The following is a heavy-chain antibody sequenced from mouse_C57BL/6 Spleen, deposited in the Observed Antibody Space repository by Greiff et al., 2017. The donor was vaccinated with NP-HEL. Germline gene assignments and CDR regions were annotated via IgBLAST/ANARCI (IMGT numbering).Heavy chain of an antibody. Sequence: VQLQQSGAELVMPGASVKLSCKASGYTFTSYWMHWVKQRPGQGLEWIGEIDPSDSYTNYNQKFKGKSTLTVDKSSSTAYMQLSSLTSEDSAVYYCARGNWDGDFDYWGQGTTLTVSS. CDR1: GYTFTSYW. CDR3: ARGNWDGDFDY. D-gene: IGHD4-1*01. J-gene: IGHJ2*01. V-gene: IGHV1-69*01. CDR2: IDPSDSYT.